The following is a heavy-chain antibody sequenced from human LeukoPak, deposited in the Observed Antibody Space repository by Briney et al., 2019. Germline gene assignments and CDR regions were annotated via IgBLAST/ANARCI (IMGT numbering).Heavy chain of an antibody. CDR1: GFTFSTYA. CDR3: AKLAAASEYSFTDV. D-gene: IGHD2-15*01. V-gene: IGHV3-23*01. Sequence: PGGSLRLSCAASGFTFSTYAVSWVRQAPGKGLEWVPAISVSGDKTYYAGSVKGRYTTSRDNSKNTLFLQMNSLRAEDTAVYYCAKLAAASEYSFTDVWGQGTTVTVSS. CDR2: ISVSGDKT. J-gene: IGHJ6*02.